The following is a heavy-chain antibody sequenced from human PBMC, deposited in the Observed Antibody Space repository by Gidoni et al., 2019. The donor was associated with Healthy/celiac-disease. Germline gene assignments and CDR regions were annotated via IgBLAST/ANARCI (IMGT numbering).Heavy chain of an antibody. Sequence: QVQLVQSGAEVKKPGASVKVSCKASGYTFTSYYMHWVRQAPGQGLEWMGIINPSGGSTSYAQKFQGRVTMTRDTSTSTVYMELSSLRSEDTAVYYCARAFLINVRFGEPSSFDYWGQGTLVTVSS. J-gene: IGHJ4*02. CDR2: INPSGGST. D-gene: IGHD3-10*01. CDR1: GYTFTSYY. CDR3: ARAFLINVRFGEPSSFDY. V-gene: IGHV1-46*03.